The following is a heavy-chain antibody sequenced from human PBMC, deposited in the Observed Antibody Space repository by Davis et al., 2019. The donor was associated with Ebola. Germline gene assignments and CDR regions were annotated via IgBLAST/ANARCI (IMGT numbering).Heavy chain of an antibody. CDR2: ISSGSTYI. J-gene: IGHJ4*02. CDR3: ARAVGRRWFGESTPYFDY. CDR1: GFTFSAFN. V-gene: IGHV3-21*01. Sequence: PGGSLRLSCAASGFTFSAFNMNWVRQAPGKGLEWVSSISSGSTYIFYADSLKGRFTISRDNAKNSLYLQMNSLRADDTAVYYCARAVGRRWFGESTPYFDYWGQGALVTVSS. D-gene: IGHD3-10*01.